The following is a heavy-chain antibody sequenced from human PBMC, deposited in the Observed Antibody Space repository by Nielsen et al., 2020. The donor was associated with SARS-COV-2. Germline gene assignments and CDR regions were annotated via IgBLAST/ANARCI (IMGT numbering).Heavy chain of an antibody. CDR2: MNPNSGNT. CDR3: ARGEFVYYDFWSGYYRPSYYYGMDV. Sequence: ASVKVSCKASGYTFTSYDINWVRQATGQGLEWMGWMNPNSGNTGYAQKFQGRVTMTRNNSISTAYMELSSLRSEDTAVYYCARGEFVYYDFWSGYYRPSYYYGMDVWGQGTTVTVSS. D-gene: IGHD3-3*01. J-gene: IGHJ6*02. V-gene: IGHV1-8*01. CDR1: GYTFTSYD.